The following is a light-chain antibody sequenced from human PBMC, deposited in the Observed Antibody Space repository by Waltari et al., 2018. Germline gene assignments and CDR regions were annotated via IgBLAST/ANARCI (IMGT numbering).Light chain of an antibody. V-gene: IGKV4-1*01. Sequence: DIVMTQSPDSLAVSLGERATINCKSSQSVLYSSNNNNYLAWYQQKPGQSPKLPIYWAATRESGVPDRFSGSGSVTDFTLTISSLQAEDVAIYYCLQYYSTPPGTFGQGTKVEIK. CDR1: QSVLYSSNNNNY. J-gene: IGKJ1*01. CDR3: LQYYSTPPGT. CDR2: WAA.